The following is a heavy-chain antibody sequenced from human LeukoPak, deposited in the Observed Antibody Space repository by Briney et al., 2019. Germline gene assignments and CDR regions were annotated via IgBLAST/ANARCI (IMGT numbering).Heavy chain of an antibody. Sequence: PPGGSLRLSCAASGFTFSSYAMSWVRQAPGKGLEWVSAISGSGGSTYYADSVKGRFTISRDNSKNTLYLQLNSLRAEDTTVYYCAKDLTDVAVAASNWGQGTLVTVSS. CDR2: ISGSGGST. D-gene: IGHD2-15*01. J-gene: IGHJ4*02. V-gene: IGHV3-23*01. CDR3: AKDLTDVAVAASN. CDR1: GFTFSSYA.